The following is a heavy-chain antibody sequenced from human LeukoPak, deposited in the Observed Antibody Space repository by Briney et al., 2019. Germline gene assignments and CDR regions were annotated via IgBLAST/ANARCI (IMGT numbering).Heavy chain of an antibody. V-gene: IGHV4-59*01. CDR3: ARRVGGIKNYFDY. Sequence: SETLSLTCTVSGGSISSYYWSWIRQPPGKGLEWIGYIYYSGSTNYNPSLKSRVTISVDTSKNQFSLKLSSVTAADTAVYYCARRVGGIKNYFDYRGQGTLVTVSS. D-gene: IGHD2-15*01. CDR1: GGSISSYY. CDR2: IYYSGST. J-gene: IGHJ4*02.